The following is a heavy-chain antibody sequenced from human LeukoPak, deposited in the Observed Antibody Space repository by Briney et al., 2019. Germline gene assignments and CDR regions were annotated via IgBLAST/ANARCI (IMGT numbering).Heavy chain of an antibody. CDR1: GFTFRSYS. J-gene: IGHJ4*02. CDR2: IDPSSTYI. Sequence: GGSLGLSCSASGFTFRSYSMNWVRQAPGKGLEWVSAIDPSSTYIYYADSVKGRFTISRDNAENSLYLQMNSLRVEDTAVYYCARHGLLQLPFDYWGQGTLVTVSS. V-gene: IGHV3-21*01. CDR3: ARHGLLQLPFDY. D-gene: IGHD2-2*01.